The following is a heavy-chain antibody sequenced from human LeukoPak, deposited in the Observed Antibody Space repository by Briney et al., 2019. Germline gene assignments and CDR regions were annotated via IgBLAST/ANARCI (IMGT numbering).Heavy chain of an antibody. J-gene: IGHJ3*02. CDR2: INHSGST. Sequence: PSETLSLTCAVYGGSFSGYYWSWIRQPPGKGLEWIGEINHSGSTNYNPSLKSRVTISVDTSKNQFSLKLSSVTAADTAVYYCASAMDDAFDIWGQGTMVTVSS. CDR3: ASAMDDAFDI. D-gene: IGHD2-2*01. CDR1: GGSFSGYY. V-gene: IGHV4-34*01.